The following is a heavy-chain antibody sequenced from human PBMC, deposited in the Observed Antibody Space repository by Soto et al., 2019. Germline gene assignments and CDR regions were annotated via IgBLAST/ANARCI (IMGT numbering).Heavy chain of an antibody. D-gene: IGHD2-15*01. CDR1: GFTVSSHA. J-gene: IGHJ3*02. V-gene: IGHV3-23*01. CDR2: VTADGGT. Sequence: EVQVLESGGGLVQPGGSLRLSCEGSGFTVSSHAMTWIRQAPGKGPEWVSTVTADGGTYYADSVEGRFAMSRDTSENTLYLQMNSLGAEGTAAYYCAPHVSCSGGSCQYDAFAIRGQGTMVTVSS. CDR3: APHVSCSGGSCQYDAFAI.